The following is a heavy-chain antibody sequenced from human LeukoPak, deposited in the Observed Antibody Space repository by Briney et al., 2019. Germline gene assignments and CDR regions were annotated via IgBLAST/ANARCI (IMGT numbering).Heavy chain of an antibody. CDR3: ARMVTLGVASLFDY. J-gene: IGHJ4*02. Sequence: SETLSLTCAVYGGSFSGYYWSWIRQPPGKGLEWIGEINHSGSTNYNPSLKSRVTISIDTSKNHFSLKLGSVTAADTAVYYCARMVTLGVASLFDYWGQGTLVTVSS. D-gene: IGHD5-18*01. CDR2: INHSGST. V-gene: IGHV4-34*01. CDR1: GGSFSGYY.